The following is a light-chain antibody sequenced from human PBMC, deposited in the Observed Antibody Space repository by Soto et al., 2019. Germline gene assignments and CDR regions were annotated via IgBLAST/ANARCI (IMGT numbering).Light chain of an antibody. Sequence: QSALTQPASVSGSPGQSITISCTGTSSAVGGYNYVSWYQQHPGKAPKLMIYEVSNRPSGVSNRFSGSKSGNTASLTISGLPAEDEADYYCSSYTSSSTRVFGTGTKLTVL. J-gene: IGLJ1*01. CDR3: SSYTSSSTRV. V-gene: IGLV2-14*01. CDR2: EVS. CDR1: SSAVGGYNY.